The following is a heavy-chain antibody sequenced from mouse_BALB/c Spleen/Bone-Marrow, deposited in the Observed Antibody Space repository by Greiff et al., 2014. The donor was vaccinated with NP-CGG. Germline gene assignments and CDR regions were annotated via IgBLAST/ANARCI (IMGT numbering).Heavy chain of an antibody. CDR3: ALNDAFQFDN. CDR2: VDPANGNS. J-gene: IGHJ2*01. CDR1: GFNVKSTY. V-gene: IGHV14-3*02. Sequence: VQLQQSGAELVKPGASVKLSCTVFGFNVKSTYIHWVKQRPEQGLEWIGWVDPANGNSKCDPRFQGKATITADSSSNTAYLQLSSRTPETTAVYSCALNDAFQFDNGGQGPTVTVSS.